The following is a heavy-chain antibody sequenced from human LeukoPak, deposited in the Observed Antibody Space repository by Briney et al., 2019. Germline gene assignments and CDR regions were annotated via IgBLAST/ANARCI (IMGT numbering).Heavy chain of an antibody. CDR2: IYHSGST. V-gene: IGHV4-38-2*01. J-gene: IGHJ6*04. CDR3: ARAPWLRYFDWSSYGMDV. D-gene: IGHD3-9*01. CDR1: GYSISSGYY. Sequence: SETLSLTCAVSGYSISSGYYWGWIRQPPGKGLEWIGSIYHSGSTYYNPSLKSRVTISVDTSKNQFSLKLSPVTAADTAVYYCARAPWLRYFDWSSYGMDVWGKGTTVTVSS.